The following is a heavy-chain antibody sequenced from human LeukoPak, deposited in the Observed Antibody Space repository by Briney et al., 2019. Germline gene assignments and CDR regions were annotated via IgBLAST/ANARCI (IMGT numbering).Heavy chain of an antibody. CDR2: ISAYNGNT. J-gene: IGHJ5*02. D-gene: IGHD1-26*01. V-gene: IGHV1-18*01. Sequence: ASVKVSCKASGYTFTSYGISWVRQAPGQGLEWMGWISAYNGNTNCAQKLQGRFTMTTDTTTSSAYLQLKSLRSGDTAVYYCVGYGCGSNSNWFDPWGQGTLVTVSS. CDR3: VGYGCGSNSNWFDP. CDR1: GYTFTSYG.